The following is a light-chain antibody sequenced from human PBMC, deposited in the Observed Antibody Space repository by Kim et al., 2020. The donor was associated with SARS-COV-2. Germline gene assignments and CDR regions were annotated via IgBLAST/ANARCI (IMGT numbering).Light chain of an antibody. V-gene: IGLV8-61*01. CDR3: LLYLRYSGVRL. CDR1: CGSVSANDK. J-gene: IGLJ3*02. CDR2: NTD. Sequence: THTCGLTCGSVSANDKPTWDRQTPGQPPFTLIYNTDTRSSGVPNRFSGSIRGNKAALTITGAQADDESHYYCLLYLRYSGVRLFGGGTKLTVL.